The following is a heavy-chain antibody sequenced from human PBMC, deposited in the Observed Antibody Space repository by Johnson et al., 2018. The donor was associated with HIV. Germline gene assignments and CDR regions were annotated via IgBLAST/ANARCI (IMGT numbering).Heavy chain of an antibody. J-gene: IGHJ3*02. CDR1: GFTFSSYA. CDR3: AREQELIGERAFDI. CDR2: MSYDGSNK. Sequence: QVQLVESVGGVVQPGRSLRLSCAASGFTFSSYAMHWVRQAPGKGLEWVAVMSYDGSNKYYADSVKGRFTISRDNSKNTLYLQMNSLRAEDTAVYYCAREQELIGERAFDIWGQGTMVTVSS. D-gene: IGHD6-13*01. V-gene: IGHV3-30-3*01.